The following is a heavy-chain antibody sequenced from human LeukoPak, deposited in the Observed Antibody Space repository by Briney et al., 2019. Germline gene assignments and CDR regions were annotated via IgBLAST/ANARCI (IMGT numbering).Heavy chain of an antibody. V-gene: IGHV4-30-4*08. Sequence: SETLFLTCTVSGGSISSGDYYWSWIRQPPGKGLEWIGYIYYSGSTYYNPSLKSRVTISVDTSKNQFSPKLSSVTAADTAVYYCARVAGANNYYYYMDVWGRGTTVTVSS. CDR2: IYYSGST. CDR3: ARVAGANNYYYYMDV. J-gene: IGHJ6*03. D-gene: IGHD4/OR15-4a*01. CDR1: GGSISSGDYY.